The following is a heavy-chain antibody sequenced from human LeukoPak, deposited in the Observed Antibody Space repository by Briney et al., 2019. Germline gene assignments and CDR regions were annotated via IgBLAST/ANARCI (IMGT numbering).Heavy chain of an antibody. Sequence: PGGSLRLSYAASGFTFSSYWMHWVRQAPGKGLVWVSRINSDGRSTTYADSVKGRFTISRDNAKNTLYLQMNSLRAEDTAVYYCAREYYYDNYFDYWGQGTLVTVSS. CDR2: INSDGRST. CDR1: GFTFSSYW. D-gene: IGHD3-22*01. J-gene: IGHJ4*02. CDR3: AREYYYDNYFDY. V-gene: IGHV3-74*01.